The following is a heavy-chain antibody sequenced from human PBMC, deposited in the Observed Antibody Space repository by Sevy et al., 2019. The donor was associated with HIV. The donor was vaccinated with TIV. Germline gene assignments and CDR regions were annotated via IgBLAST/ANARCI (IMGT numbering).Heavy chain of an antibody. CDR1: GFTFSSYA. CDR3: AKDPNIELEPQV. CDR2: ISGSGGST. J-gene: IGHJ4*02. V-gene: IGHV3-23*01. Sequence: GGSLRLSCAAPGFTFSSYAMSWVRQAPGKGLEWVSAISGSGGSTYYADSVKGRFTISRDNSKNTLYLQMNSLRAEDTAVYYCAKDPNIELEPQVWGQGSLVTVSS. D-gene: IGHD2-8*02.